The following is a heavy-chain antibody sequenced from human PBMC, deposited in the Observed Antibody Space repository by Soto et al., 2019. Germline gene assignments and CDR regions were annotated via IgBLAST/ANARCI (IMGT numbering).Heavy chain of an antibody. CDR1: GFSFTNDW. V-gene: IGHV3-30*19. CDR3: AREVSSGWYYFDY. J-gene: IGHJ4*02. CDR2: ISYDGSNK. D-gene: IGHD6-19*01. Sequence: PGGSLRLSCEASGFSFTNDWMHWVRQAPGKGLVWVAVISYDGSNKYYADSVKGRFTISRDNSKNTLYLQMNSLRAEDTAVYYCAREVSSGWYYFDYWGQGTLVTVSS.